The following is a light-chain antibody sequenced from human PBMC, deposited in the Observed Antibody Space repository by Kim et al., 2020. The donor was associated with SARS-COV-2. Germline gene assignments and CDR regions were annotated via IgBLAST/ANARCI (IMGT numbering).Light chain of an antibody. CDR1: QGINSW. J-gene: IGKJ1*01. CDR2: AAS. Sequence: DIQMTQSPSSLSASVGDRVTITCRASQGINSWLAWYQQKPEKAPKSLVFAASSLQSDVPARFSGSGSGTEFTLTISSLQPEDSATSSCQQYHSYPWTFGQGTKVDIK. CDR3: QQYHSYPWT. V-gene: IGKV1D-16*01.